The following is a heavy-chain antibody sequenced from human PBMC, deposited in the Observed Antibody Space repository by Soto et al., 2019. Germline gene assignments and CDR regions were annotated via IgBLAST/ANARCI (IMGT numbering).Heavy chain of an antibody. V-gene: IGHV4-59*01. CDR3: ARLSDYYDSSGYYYVGAFDI. CDR1: GGSISSYY. Sequence: SETLSLTCTVSGGSISSYYWSWIRQPPGKGLEWIGYIYYSGSTNYNPSLKSRVTISVDTSKNQFPLKLSSVTAADTAVYYCARLSDYYDSSGYYYVGAFDIWGQGTMVTVSS. J-gene: IGHJ3*02. CDR2: IYYSGST. D-gene: IGHD3-22*01.